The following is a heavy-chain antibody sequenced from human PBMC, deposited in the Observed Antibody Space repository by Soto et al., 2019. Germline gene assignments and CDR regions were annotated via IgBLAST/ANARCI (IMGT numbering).Heavy chain of an antibody. Sequence: QTTLKESGPTLVKPTQTLTLTCTFSGFSLSTSGVGVGWIRQPPGKALEWLALIFWDDDKRYSPSLKSRLTITKDTSKNQVVLTMTNMDPVDAATYYCTHHGYYSYGMDVWGQGTTVTVSS. CDR3: THHGYYSYGMDV. CDR2: IFWDDDK. CDR1: GFSLSTSGVG. J-gene: IGHJ6*02. V-gene: IGHV2-5*02.